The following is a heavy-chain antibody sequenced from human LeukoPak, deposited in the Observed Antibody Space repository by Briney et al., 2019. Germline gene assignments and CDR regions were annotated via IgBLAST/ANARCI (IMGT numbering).Heavy chain of an antibody. V-gene: IGHV3-9*01. Sequence: GGSLRLSCAASGFTFDDYAMHWVRPAPGKGLEWVSGISWNSGSIGYADSVKGRFTISRDNAKNSLYLQMNSLRAEDTALYYCAKVEDRYRSSTSCHLDYWGQGTLVTVSS. CDR2: ISWNSGSI. CDR3: AKVEDRYRSSTSCHLDY. CDR1: GFTFDDYA. D-gene: IGHD2-2*01. J-gene: IGHJ4*02.